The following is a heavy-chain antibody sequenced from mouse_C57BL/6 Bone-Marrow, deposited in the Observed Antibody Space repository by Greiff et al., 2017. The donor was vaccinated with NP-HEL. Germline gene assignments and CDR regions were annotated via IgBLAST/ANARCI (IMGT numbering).Heavy chain of an antibody. CDR3: ARHAPYGNNAMDY. V-gene: IGHV2-6-1*01. J-gene: IGHJ4*01. Sequence: VQLKESGPGLVAPSQSLSITCTVSGFSFTSYGVHWVRQPPGKGLEWLVVIWSDGSTTYNSALKSRLSISKDNSKSQVFLKMNSLQTDDTAMYYCARHAPYGNNAMDYWGQGTSVTVSS. CDR2: IWSDGST. D-gene: IGHD2-1*01. CDR1: GFSFTSYG.